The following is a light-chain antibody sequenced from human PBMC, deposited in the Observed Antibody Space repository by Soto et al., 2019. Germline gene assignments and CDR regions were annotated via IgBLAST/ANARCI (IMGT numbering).Light chain of an antibody. CDR3: CSYTSSTTPL. CDR1: DVGTFNY. Sequence: QSALTQPASVSGSPGQSITISCTGSDVGTFNYVSWYQQHPGKVPKLLIYEVSNRPSGVSDRFSGSKSGNTASLTVSGLQAEDEADYYCCSYTSSTTPLFGGGTQLTVL. J-gene: IGLJ2*01. V-gene: IGLV2-14*01. CDR2: EVS.